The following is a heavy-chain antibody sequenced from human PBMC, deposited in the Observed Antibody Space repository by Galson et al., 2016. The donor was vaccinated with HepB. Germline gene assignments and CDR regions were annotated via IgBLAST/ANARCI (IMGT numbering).Heavy chain of an antibody. J-gene: IGHJ6*02. CDR1: GFTFSSYS. CDR2: LRSSRNTI. V-gene: IGHV3-48*02. CDR3: ARDRVSGDFWSGYYTGIGMDV. D-gene: IGHD3-3*01. Sequence: PLRLSCAASGFTFSSYSMNWVRQAPRKGREWVSYLRSSRNTIYQADPVKGRITISRDNAKNSLYLQMNSLRDEDTAVYYCARDRVSGDFWSGYYTGIGMDVWGQGTTVTVSS.